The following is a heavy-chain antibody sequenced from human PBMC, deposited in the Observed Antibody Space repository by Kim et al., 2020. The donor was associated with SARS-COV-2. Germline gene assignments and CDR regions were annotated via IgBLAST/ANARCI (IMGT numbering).Heavy chain of an antibody. J-gene: IGHJ5*02. V-gene: IGHV1-69*01. Sequence: TANYAQKFQGRVTIPAEECTSTAYMELSSLRSEDTAVYYCARAAAGFWFDPWGQGTLVTVSS. D-gene: IGHD6-13*01. CDR3: ARAAAGFWFDP. CDR2: TA.